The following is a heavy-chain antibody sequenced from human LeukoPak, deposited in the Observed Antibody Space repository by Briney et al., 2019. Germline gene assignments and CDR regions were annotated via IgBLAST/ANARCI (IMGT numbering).Heavy chain of an antibody. Sequence: GGSLRLSCAASGFTFSGYAMSWVRQAPGKGLEWVSAISGSGGSTYYADSVKGRFTISRDNSKNTLYLQMNSLRAEDTAVYYCAKVLTRSYSVRPYYFDYWGQGTLVTVSS. CDR3: AKVLTRSYSVRPYYFDY. J-gene: IGHJ4*02. V-gene: IGHV3-23*01. D-gene: IGHD1-26*01. CDR1: GFTFSGYA. CDR2: ISGSGGST.